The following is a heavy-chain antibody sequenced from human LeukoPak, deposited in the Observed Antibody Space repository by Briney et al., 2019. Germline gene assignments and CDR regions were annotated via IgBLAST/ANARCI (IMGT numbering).Heavy chain of an antibody. CDR1: GGSFSGYY. V-gene: IGHV4-34*01. CDR2: INHSGST. Sequence: SETLSLTCAVYGGSFSGYYWSWIRQPPGKGLEWIGEINHSGSTNYNPSLKSRVTISVDTSKNQFSLKLSSVTAADTAVYYCARGDSGYEPLDYWGQGTLVTVSS. D-gene: IGHD5-12*01. J-gene: IGHJ4*02. CDR3: ARGDSGYEPLDY.